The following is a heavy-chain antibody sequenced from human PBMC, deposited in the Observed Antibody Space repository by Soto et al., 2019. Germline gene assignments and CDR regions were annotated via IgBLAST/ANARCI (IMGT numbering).Heavy chain of an antibody. D-gene: IGHD3-22*01. V-gene: IGHV4-31*03. CDR2: IYYSGST. CDR1: GGSISSGGYY. CDR3: ARDSYYDSRGNHYYHGMDV. Sequence: PSETLSLTCTVSGGSISSGGYYWSWIRQHPGKGLEWIGYIYYSGSTYYNPSLKSRVTISVDTSKNQFSLKLSSVTAADTAVYYCARDSYYDSRGNHYYHGMDVWGLGTTVTVSS. J-gene: IGHJ6*02.